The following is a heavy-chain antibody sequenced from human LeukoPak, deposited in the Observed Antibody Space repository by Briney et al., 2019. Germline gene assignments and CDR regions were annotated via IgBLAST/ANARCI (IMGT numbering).Heavy chain of an antibody. CDR2: INHSGST. Sequence: KPSETLSLTCAVNGGSFSRYYWSWIRQPPGKGLEWIGEINHSGSTNYNPSLKSRVTISVDTSKNQFSLKLNSVTAADTAIYYCARGNMWDYRRYYYYMDVWGKGTTVTASS. J-gene: IGHJ6*03. CDR1: GGSFSRYY. CDR3: ARGNMWDYRRYYYYMDV. V-gene: IGHV4-34*01. D-gene: IGHD4-11*01.